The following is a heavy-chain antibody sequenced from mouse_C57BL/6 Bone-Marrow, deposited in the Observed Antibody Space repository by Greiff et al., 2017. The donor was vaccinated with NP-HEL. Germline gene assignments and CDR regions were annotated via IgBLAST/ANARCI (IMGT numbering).Heavy chain of an antibody. Sequence: QVQLQQPGAELVKPGASVKLSCKASGYTFTSYWMHWVKQRPGRGLEWIGRIDPNSGGTKSNEKFKSKATLTVDKPSSTAYMQLSSLTSEDSAVYYCARSPITTVVANYAMDYWGQGTSVTVSS. CDR1: GYTFTSYW. D-gene: IGHD1-1*01. J-gene: IGHJ4*01. V-gene: IGHV1-72*01. CDR2: IDPNSGGT. CDR3: ARSPITTVVANYAMDY.